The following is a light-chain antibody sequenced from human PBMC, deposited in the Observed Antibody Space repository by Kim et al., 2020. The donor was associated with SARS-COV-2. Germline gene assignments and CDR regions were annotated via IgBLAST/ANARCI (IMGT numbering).Light chain of an antibody. V-gene: IGKV3-15*01. CDR3: QQYNTWTPLT. CDR1: QSVSSN. Sequence: EIVRTQSPATLSVSPGERVTLSCRASQSVSSNLAWYQQKPGQAPRLLIYGASTRATGVPARFSGSGSGTEFTLTISSLQSEDFALYYCQQYNTWTPLTFGGGTKVDIK. J-gene: IGKJ4*01. CDR2: GAS.